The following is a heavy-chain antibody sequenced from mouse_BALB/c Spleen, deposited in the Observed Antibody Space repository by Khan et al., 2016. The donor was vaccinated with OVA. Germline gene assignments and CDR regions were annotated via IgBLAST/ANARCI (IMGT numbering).Heavy chain of an antibody. CDR1: GYTFTSYW. V-gene: IGHV1S127*01. CDR2: IDPSDSYT. Sequence: QVQLQRSGAELVKPGASVKMSCKASGYTFTSYWMHWVKQRPGQGLEWIGVIDPSDSYTSYNQKFKGKATLTVDTSSSTAYMQLSSLTSEDSAVYYCTRKGYDGYYEAFAYWGQGTLVTVSA. CDR3: TRKGYDGYYEAFAY. D-gene: IGHD2-3*01. J-gene: IGHJ3*01.